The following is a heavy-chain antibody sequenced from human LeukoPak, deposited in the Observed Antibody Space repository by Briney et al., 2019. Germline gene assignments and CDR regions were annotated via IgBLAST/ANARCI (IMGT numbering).Heavy chain of an antibody. Sequence: GGSLRLSCAASGFTLSSYSMNWVRQAPGKGLEWVSSISSSSSYIYYADSVKGRFTISRDNAKNSLYLQMNSLRAEDTAVYYCARGQGIQADYWGQGTLVTVSS. CDR2: ISSSSSYI. CDR1: GFTLSSYS. V-gene: IGHV3-21*01. J-gene: IGHJ4*02. CDR3: ARGQGIQADY. D-gene: IGHD5-18*01.